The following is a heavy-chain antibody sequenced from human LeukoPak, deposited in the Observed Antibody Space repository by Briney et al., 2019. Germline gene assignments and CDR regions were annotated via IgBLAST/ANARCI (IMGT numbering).Heavy chain of an antibody. CDR3: AKETRPYSSGWYFDY. Sequence: PGGSLRLSCAASGFTFNSYGMHWVRQAPGKGLEGVAVISYDGGNKYYADSVKGRFTIPRDNSKNTLFLQMNSLRPEDTAVYYCAKETRPYSSGWYFDYWGHGTLVTVSS. J-gene: IGHJ4*01. D-gene: IGHD6-19*01. V-gene: IGHV3-30*18. CDR2: ISYDGGNK. CDR1: GFTFNSYG.